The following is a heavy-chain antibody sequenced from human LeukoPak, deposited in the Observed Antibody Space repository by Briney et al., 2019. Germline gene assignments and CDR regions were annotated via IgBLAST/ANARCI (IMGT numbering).Heavy chain of an antibody. CDR3: ASSRWYSSGWYPFDY. Sequence: ASVKVSCKASGYTFTSYAMHWVRQAPGQRLEWMGWINAGNGNTKYSQKFQGRVTITRDTSASTAYMELSSLRSEDTAVYYCASSRWYSSGWYPFDYWGQGTLVTVSS. V-gene: IGHV1-3*01. D-gene: IGHD6-19*01. CDR1: GYTFTSYA. J-gene: IGHJ4*02. CDR2: INAGNGNT.